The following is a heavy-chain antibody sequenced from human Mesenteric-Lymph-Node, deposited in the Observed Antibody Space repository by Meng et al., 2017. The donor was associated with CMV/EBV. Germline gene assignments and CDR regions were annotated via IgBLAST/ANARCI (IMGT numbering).Heavy chain of an antibody. J-gene: IGHJ4*02. Sequence: GESLKISCAGSGFTFSRNALHWVRQAPGKGLEWVASVRNINDYMYYADSVKGRFTISRDNAKSSLYLQMNSLRAEDTALYYCARVGRLAGYDVVPDKWGQGTLVTVSS. V-gene: IGHV3-21*06. CDR1: GFTFSRNA. D-gene: IGHD5-12*01. CDR3: ARVGRLAGYDVVPDK. CDR2: VRNINDYM.